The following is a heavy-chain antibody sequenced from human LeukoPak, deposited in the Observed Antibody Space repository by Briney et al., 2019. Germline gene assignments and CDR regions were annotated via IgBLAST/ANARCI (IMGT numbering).Heavy chain of an antibody. V-gene: IGHV4-30-2*01. CDR1: GGSISSGGYS. CDR2: IYHSGST. J-gene: IGHJ4*02. Sequence: SQTLSLTCAVSGGSISSGGYSWSWIRQPPGKGLEWIGYIYHSGSTYYNPSLKSRVTISVDRSKNQFSLKLSSVTAADTAVYYCASGAQWFGELFDYWGQGPLVTVSS. D-gene: IGHD3-10*01. CDR3: ASGAQWFGELFDY.